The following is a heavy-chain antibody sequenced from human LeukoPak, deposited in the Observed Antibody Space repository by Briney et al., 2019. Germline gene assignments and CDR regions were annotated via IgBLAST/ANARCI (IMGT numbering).Heavy chain of an antibody. J-gene: IGHJ1*01. D-gene: IGHD1-26*01. V-gene: IGHV3-43*01. Sequence: GGSLRLSCAASGFTFDDYTMHWVRQAPGKGLEWVSLISWDGGSTYYADSVKGRFTISRDNSKNSLYLQMNSLRTEDTALYYCAKDHSSGSYYLVKYFQHWGQGTLVTVSS. CDR1: GFTFDDYT. CDR2: ISWDGGST. CDR3: AKDHSSGSYYLVKYFQH.